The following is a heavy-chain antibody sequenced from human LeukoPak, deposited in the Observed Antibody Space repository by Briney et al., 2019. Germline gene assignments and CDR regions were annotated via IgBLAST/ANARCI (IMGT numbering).Heavy chain of an antibody. CDR3: ATDRRSGYSPMDV. Sequence: ASVKVSCKVSGNTLTDLSMHWVRHAPGKGLEYMGGLDREDGEPIYALQFQARLTMSEDTSTDTAYMELTSLRFEDTAIYFCATDRRSGYSPMDVWGQGTAVTVSS. J-gene: IGHJ6*02. CDR1: GNTLTDLS. D-gene: IGHD3-3*01. CDR2: LDREDGEP. V-gene: IGHV1-24*01.